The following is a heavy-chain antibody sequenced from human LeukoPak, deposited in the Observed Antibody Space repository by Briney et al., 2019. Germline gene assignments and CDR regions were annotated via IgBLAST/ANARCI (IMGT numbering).Heavy chain of an antibody. CDR3: ARDDRDISSYRFDY. D-gene: IGHD6-6*01. J-gene: IGHJ4*01. CDR2: ISSNSRDI. CDR1: GFTFNTYS. V-gene: IGHV3-21*01. Sequence: GGSLRLSCAATGFTFNTYSMNWVRQAPGKGLEWVSSISSNSRDIYYADSVKGRFTISRDNAKNSLHLQMNSLRAEDTAVYYCARDDRDISSYRFDYWGHGILVTVSS.